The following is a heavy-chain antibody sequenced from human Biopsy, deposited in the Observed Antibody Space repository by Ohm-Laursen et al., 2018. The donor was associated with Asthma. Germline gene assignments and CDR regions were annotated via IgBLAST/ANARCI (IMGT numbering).Heavy chain of an antibody. CDR1: GFPFSNYV. V-gene: IGHV3-23*01. D-gene: IGHD3-3*02. J-gene: IGHJ1*01. Sequence: SLRLSCTASGFPFSNYVMSWVRQAPGKGLEWVPSITGSGGFTYYADSVKGRFTISRDKSENTLYLQMNSLRAEDTAVYYCARTFHFWSPYHAEHYQLWGQGTLVTVSS. CDR3: ARTFHFWSPYHAEHYQL. CDR2: ITGSGGFT.